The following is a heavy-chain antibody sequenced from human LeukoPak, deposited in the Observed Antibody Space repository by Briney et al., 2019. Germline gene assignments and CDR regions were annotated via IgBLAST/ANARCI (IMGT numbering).Heavy chain of an antibody. V-gene: IGHV3-74*01. CDR2: INSDGSSA. D-gene: IGHD5-24*01. CDR3: AKDIQLST. J-gene: IGHJ3*01. Sequence: TGGSLRLSCAASGFTFSSYWMHWVRQGPGKGLVWVSRINSDGSSATYADSVKGRFTISRDNSKNTLSLQMNSLRVEDTAIYYCAKDIQLSTWGLGTMVTVSS. CDR1: GFTFSSYW.